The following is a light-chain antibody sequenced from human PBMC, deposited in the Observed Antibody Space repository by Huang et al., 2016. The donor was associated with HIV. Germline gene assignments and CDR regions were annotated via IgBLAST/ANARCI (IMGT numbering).Light chain of an antibody. CDR3: QQYISFPMYT. CDR2: KAS. CDR1: QGITRW. V-gene: IGKV1-5*03. J-gene: IGKJ2*01. Sequence: DIQMTQSPSTLSASVGDRITITCRASQGITRWLAWYQQQPGKAPKLLIYKASNLESGVPSRFSGSGSWTEFTLTISSLQPDDFATYYCQQYISFPMYTFGQGTKLEIK.